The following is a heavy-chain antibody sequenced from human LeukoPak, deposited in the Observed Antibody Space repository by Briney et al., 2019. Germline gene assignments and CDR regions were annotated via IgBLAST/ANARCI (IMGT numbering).Heavy chain of an antibody. CDR1: GGTFSSYT. Sequence: SVKVSCKASGGTFSSYTISWVRQAPGQGLEWMGRIIPILGIANYAQKFQGRVTITADKSTSTAYMELSSLRSEDTAVYYCARVYDSSGYFPRAFDYWGQGTLVTVSS. V-gene: IGHV1-69*02. J-gene: IGHJ4*02. CDR2: IIPILGIA. D-gene: IGHD3-22*01. CDR3: ARVYDSSGYFPRAFDY.